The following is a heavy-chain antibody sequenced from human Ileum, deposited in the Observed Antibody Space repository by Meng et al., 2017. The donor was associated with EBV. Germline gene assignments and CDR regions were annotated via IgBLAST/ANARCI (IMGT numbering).Heavy chain of an antibody. CDR3: ARGRTDYDWGSYPFNYHFDP. D-gene: IGHD3-16*02. CDR1: XXSFSDSC. Sequence: QVQLQPWGAGLLKPSETLSLTCAVXXXSFSDSCWNWIRQPPGKGLEWLGKINHGGSLNYNPSLKRRVTISIDTSKSHLSLRLTSVTAADTALYYCARGRTDYDWGSYPFNYHFDPWGQGALVTVSS. CDR2: INHGGSL. J-gene: IGHJ5*02. V-gene: IGHV4-34*01.